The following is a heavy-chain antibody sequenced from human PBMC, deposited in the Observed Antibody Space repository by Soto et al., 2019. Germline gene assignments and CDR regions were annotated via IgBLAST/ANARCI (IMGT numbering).Heavy chain of an antibody. CDR2: IVPNVGTV. J-gene: IGHJ4*02. CDR1: GGTLSSFINFT. D-gene: IGHD3-10*01. Sequence: QMQLVQSGAEVKKPGSSVKVSCKASGGTLSSFINFTVNWVRQAPGQGLEWMAGIVPNVGTVNYGQKFQVSVTITAEKTTGTAYMEVISLISEVTALYYCARIDTSVFLRYFDNGGQGTLVTVSS. CDR3: ARIDTSVFLRYFDN. V-gene: IGHV1-69*06.